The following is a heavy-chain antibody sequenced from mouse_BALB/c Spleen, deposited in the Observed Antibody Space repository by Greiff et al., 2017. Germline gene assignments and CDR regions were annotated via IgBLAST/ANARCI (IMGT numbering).Heavy chain of an antibody. CDR2: ISYSGST. D-gene: IGHD2-14*01. Sequence: VQLQQPGPGLVKPSQSLSLTCTVTGYSITSDYAWNWIRQFPGNKLEWMGYISYSGSTSYNPSLKSRISITRDTSKNQFFLQLNSVTTEDTATYYCARDRYDEGFAYWGQGTLVTVSA. J-gene: IGHJ3*01. V-gene: IGHV3-2*02. CDR3: ARDRYDEGFAY. CDR1: GYSITSDYA.